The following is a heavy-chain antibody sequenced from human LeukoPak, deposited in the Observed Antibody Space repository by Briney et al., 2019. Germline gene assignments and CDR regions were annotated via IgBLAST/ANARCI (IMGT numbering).Heavy chain of an antibody. CDR1: GFTFSSYA. Sequence: GGSLRLSCAASGFTFSSYAMSWVRQAPGKGLEWVSAISGSGASTYSADSVKGRFTLSRDISKNTLYLQMNSLRAEDTAVYYCAKSLGRGRPGMDVWGQGTTVTVTS. D-gene: IGHD1-26*01. CDR2: ISGSGAST. CDR3: AKSLGRGRPGMDV. J-gene: IGHJ6*02. V-gene: IGHV3-23*01.